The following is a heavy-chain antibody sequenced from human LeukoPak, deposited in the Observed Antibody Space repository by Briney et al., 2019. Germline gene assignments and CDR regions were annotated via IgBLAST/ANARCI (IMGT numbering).Heavy chain of an antibody. CDR1: GFTFSSYS. CDR3: ARGTHGSGPMDV. J-gene: IGHJ6*02. CDR2: ISSSSSYI. V-gene: IGHV3-21*01. D-gene: IGHD3-10*01. Sequence: PGGSLRLSCAASGFTFSSYSMNWVRQAPGKGLEWVSSISSSSSYIYYADSVKGRFTISRDNAKNSLYLQMNSLRAEDTAVYYCARGTHGSGPMDVWGQGTTVTVSS.